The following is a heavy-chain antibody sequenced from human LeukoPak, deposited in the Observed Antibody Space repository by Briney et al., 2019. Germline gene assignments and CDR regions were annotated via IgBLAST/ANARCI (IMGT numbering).Heavy chain of an antibody. CDR2: INPRCGST. CDR3: ARDPSSTGAAAGTDYFDY. Sequence: ASGKASCKASGYTLTSYYMHCVLHAPGHGLEWMGIINPRCGSTSYAQKFQSRVTMTRDTSTSTVYMELSSLRSEDTAVYYCARDPSSTGAAAGTDYFDYWGQGTLVTVSS. V-gene: IGHV1-46*01. CDR1: GYTLTSYY. J-gene: IGHJ4*02. D-gene: IGHD6-13*01.